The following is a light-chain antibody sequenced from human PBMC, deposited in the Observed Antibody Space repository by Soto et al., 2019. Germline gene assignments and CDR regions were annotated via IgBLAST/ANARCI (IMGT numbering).Light chain of an antibody. V-gene: IGKV1-6*01. CDR1: QDIRKD. CDR3: LQDYNYPFT. Sequence: IQMTQSPSSLSASVGDRVTITCRASQDIRKDLAWYQQKPGKAPQILIYGASTLQTGVASRLSGSGSATDFTLTISSLQPEDSAAYYCLQDYNYPFTFGQGTKLDIK. CDR2: GAS. J-gene: IGKJ2*01.